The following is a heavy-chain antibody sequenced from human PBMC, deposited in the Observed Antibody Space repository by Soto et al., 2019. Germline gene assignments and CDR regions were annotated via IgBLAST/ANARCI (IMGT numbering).Heavy chain of an antibody. CDR1: GGSISSGGYS. Sequence: QLQLQESGSGLVKPSQTLSLTCAVSGGSISSGGYSWSWIRQPPGKGLEWIGYIYYGSTYYNPSLKSRVTISVDRSKNQFSLKLSSVTAADTAVYYCARAGGLGAVAVDYWGQGTLVTVSS. CDR3: ARAGGLGAVAVDY. J-gene: IGHJ4*02. D-gene: IGHD6-19*01. V-gene: IGHV4-30-2*01. CDR2: IYYGST.